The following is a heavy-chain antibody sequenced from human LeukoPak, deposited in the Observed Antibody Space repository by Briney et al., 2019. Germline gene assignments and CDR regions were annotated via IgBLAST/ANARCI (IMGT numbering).Heavy chain of an antibody. CDR1: GGSISSSSYY. CDR3: ARENESSGYFSLAGAFDI. Sequence: SETLSLTCTVSGGSISSSSYYWGWIRQPPGKGLEWIGRIYYSGSTYNNPSLKSRVTISVDTSKNQFSLKLSSVTAADTAVYYCARENESSGYFSLAGAFDIWGQGSVVTVSS. CDR2: IYYSGST. V-gene: IGHV4-39*07. J-gene: IGHJ3*02. D-gene: IGHD3-22*01.